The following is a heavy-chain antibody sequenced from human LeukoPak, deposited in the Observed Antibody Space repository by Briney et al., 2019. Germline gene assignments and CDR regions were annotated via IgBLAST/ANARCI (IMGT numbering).Heavy chain of an antibody. CDR3: ARHSSGWYFDY. V-gene: IGHV1-46*03. D-gene: IGHD6-19*01. CDR2: INPSGGST. J-gene: IGHJ4*02. CDR1: GYTFTSYY. Sequence: ASVKVSCKASGYTFTSYYMHWVRQAPGQGLEWMGIINPSGGSTSYAQKFKGRVTMTRDTSTSTVYMELGSLRSEDTAVYYCARHSSGWYFDYSGQGTLVTVSS.